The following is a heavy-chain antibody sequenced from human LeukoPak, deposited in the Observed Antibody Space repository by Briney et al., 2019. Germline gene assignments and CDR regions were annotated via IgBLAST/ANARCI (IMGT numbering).Heavy chain of an antibody. CDR1: GFTFSSYS. D-gene: IGHD2-8*01. J-gene: IGHJ4*02. CDR3: ASQLMVADY. Sequence: GGSLRLSCAASGFTFSSYSMNWVRQAPGKGLEWVSSISSRSSYIYYADSVKGRFTISRDNAKNSLYLQMNSLRAEDTAVYYCASQLMVADYWGQGTLVTVSS. V-gene: IGHV3-21*01. CDR2: ISSRSSYI.